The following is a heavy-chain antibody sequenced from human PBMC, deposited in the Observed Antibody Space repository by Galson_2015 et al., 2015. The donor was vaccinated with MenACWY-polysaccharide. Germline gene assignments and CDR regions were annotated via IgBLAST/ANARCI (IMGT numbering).Heavy chain of an antibody. CDR1: GFTFRSHD. D-gene: IGHD1-1*01. Sequence: SLRLSCAVSGFTFRSHDMNWVRQAPGKGLEWVSYIDTSGTSTKYADSVKGRFIMSRDNVKNSLYLQMNSLRLEDTAVYYCARDTPGIEDFDYWGQGILVTVSS. CDR3: ARDTPGIEDFDY. V-gene: IGHV3-48*03. J-gene: IGHJ4*02. CDR2: IDTSGTST.